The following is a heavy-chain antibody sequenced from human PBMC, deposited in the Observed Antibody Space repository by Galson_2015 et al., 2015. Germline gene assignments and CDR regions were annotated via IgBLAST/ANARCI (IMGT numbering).Heavy chain of an antibody. CDR1: GFTFSSYG. D-gene: IGHD6-19*01. V-gene: IGHV3-30*18. J-gene: IGHJ4*02. CDR2: ISYDGSNK. Sequence: SLRLSCAASGFTFSSYGMHWVRQAPGKGLEWVAVISYDGSNKCYADSVKGRFTISRDNSKNTLYLQMNSLRAEDTAVYYCAKAGIAVAGLNFDYWGQGTLVTVSS. CDR3: AKAGIAVAGLNFDY.